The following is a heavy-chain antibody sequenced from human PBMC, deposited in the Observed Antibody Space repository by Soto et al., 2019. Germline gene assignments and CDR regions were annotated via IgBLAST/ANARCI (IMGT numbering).Heavy chain of an antibody. V-gene: IGHV3-30*18. Sequence: QVQLVESGGGVVQPGRSLRLSCAASGFTFSSYGMHWVRQAPGKGLEWVAVISYDGSNKYYADSVKGRFNISRDNSKNTLLMQMNSLRAEDTAVYYCAKGYHSSNSCRDYWGQGTLVAVSS. D-gene: IGHD2-2*01. CDR3: AKGYHSSNSCRDY. J-gene: IGHJ4*02. CDR1: GFTFSSYG. CDR2: ISYDGSNK.